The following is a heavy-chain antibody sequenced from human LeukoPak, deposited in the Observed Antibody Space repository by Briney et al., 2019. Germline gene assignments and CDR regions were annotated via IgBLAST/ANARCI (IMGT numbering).Heavy chain of an antibody. CDR2: XXXXXXTI. CDR3: ASSTYYYDSSGYYSYYYYGMDV. CDR1: XXTXSDYY. Sequence: GGSLRLSCAASXXTXSDYYMSWIRQXXXXXXXXXXYXXXXXXTIYYADSVKGRFTISRDNAKNSLYLQMNSLRAEDTAVYYCASSTYYYDSSGYYSYYYYGMDVWGQGTTVTVSS. D-gene: IGHD3-22*01. J-gene: IGHJ6*02. V-gene: IGHV3-11*01.